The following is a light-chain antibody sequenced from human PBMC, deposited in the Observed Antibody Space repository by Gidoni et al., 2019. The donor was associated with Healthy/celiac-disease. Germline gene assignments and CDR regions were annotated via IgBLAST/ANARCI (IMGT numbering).Light chain of an antibody. V-gene: IGKV4-1*01. J-gene: IGKJ1*01. CDR3: QQYYSTPRT. CDR2: WAS. CDR1: QSVLYSSNNKNY. Sequence: VMTQSPYSLAVSLGERATINCKSSQSVLYSSNNKNYLAWYQQKPGQPPKLLIYWASTRESGVPERFSGSGSGTDFTLTISSLQAEDVAVYYCQQYYSTPRTFGQGTKVEIK.